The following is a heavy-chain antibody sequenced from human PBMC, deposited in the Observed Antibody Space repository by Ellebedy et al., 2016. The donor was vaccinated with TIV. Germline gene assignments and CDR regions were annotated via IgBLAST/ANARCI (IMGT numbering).Heavy chain of an antibody. V-gene: IGHV3-7*04. CDR3: ARRMVVPGASGWGYAMDV. CDR1: GFTFSSYY. D-gene: IGHD2-2*01. Sequence: GESLKISCVGTGFTFSSYYMAWVRQTPGKGLEWVANIEPDGSYKYYVDSVKGRFTISKDNARQSLYLQMSSLRAEDTAMYYCARRMVVPGASGWGYAMDVWGQGTIVIVSS. J-gene: IGHJ6*02. CDR2: IEPDGSYK.